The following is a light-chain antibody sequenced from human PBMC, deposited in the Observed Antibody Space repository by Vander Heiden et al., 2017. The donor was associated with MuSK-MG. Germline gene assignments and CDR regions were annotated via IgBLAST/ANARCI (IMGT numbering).Light chain of an antibody. Sequence: QSALSQPPCASGAPGQSATMPSPGTSGDVGGFTYVSGYQQHPDKAPKLLIFDVTKRPSGVPDRFSGSQSGNTASLTVSGLQAEDEAYYFCCSYARSNILLFGGGTKLTVL. J-gene: IGLJ2*01. CDR3: CSYARSNILL. CDR1: SGDVGGFTY. CDR2: DVT. V-gene: IGLV2-8*01.